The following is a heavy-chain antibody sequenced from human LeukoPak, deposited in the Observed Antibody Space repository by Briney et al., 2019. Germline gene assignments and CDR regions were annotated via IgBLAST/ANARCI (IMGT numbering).Heavy chain of an antibody. V-gene: IGHV1-69*13. J-gene: IGHJ4*02. D-gene: IGHD3-22*01. CDR3: ARGDYDSSGYYYVVDY. CDR2: IIPIFGTA. CDR1: GGTFSSYA. Sequence: ASVKVSCKASGGTFSSYAISWVRQAPGQGLEWMGGIIPIFGTANYAQKFQGRVTITADESTSTAYMELSSLRSEDTAVYYCARGDYDSSGYYYVVDYWGQGTLVTVSS.